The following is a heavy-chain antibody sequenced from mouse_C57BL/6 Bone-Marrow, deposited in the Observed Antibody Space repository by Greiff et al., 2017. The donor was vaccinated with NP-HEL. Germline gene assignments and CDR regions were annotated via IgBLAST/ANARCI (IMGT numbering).Heavy chain of an antibody. D-gene: IGHD2-2*01. J-gene: IGHJ4*01. CDR2: IDPSDSET. Sequence: VQLQQPGAELVRTGSSVKLSCKASGYTFTSYWMHWVKQRPIQGLEWIGNIDPSDSETHYNQKFKDKATLTVDKSSSTAYMQLSSLTSEDAAVYYCAREGDGYDDAMDYWGQGTSVTVSS. CDR3: AREGDGYDDAMDY. V-gene: IGHV1-52*01. CDR1: GYTFTSYW.